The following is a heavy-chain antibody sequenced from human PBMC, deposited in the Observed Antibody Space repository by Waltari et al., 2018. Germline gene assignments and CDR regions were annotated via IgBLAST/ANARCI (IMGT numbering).Heavy chain of an antibody. CDR2: IYTSGST. J-gene: IGHJ4*02. V-gene: IGHV4-61*09. D-gene: IGHD6-13*01. CDR1: GGSISSGSYY. Sequence: QVQLQESGPGLVKPSQTLSLTCTVSGGSISSGSYYWSWIRQPAGKGLEWIGYIYTSGSTNYNPSLKSRVTISVDTSKNQFSLKLSSVTATDTAVYYCAREGRIAAAGGFDYWGQGTLVTVSS. CDR3: AREGRIAAAGGFDY.